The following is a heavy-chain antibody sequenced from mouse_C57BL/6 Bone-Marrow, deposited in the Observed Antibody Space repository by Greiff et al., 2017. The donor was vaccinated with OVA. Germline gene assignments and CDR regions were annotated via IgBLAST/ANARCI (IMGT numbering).Heavy chain of an antibody. CDR1: GFSLTSYG. CDR3: ARAITTVLYYYAMDY. Sequence: QVQLKESGPGLVQPSQSLSITCTVSGFSLTSYGVHWVRQSPGKGLEWLGVIWSGGSTDYNAAFISRLSISKDNSKSQVFFKMNSLQADDTAIYYCARAITTVLYYYAMDYWGQGTSVTVSS. J-gene: IGHJ4*01. V-gene: IGHV2-2*01. CDR2: IWSGGST. D-gene: IGHD1-1*01.